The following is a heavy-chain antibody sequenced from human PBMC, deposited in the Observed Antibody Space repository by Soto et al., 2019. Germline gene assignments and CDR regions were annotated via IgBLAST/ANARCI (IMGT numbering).Heavy chain of an antibody. D-gene: IGHD6-19*01. CDR1: GYTFNTYD. CDR3: ARGPIEGIVVARQKWFDH. J-gene: IGHJ5*02. V-gene: IGHV1-8*01. CDR2: MDVNSCYT. Sequence: QVHLVQSGAEVKKPGASVKVSCRTSGYTFNTYDINWVRQATGQGLEWIGWMDVNSCYTEYAPKFHGRVNMPRDMSIPTAFMELTGMSQSETAVYYCARGPIEGIVVARQKWFDHCGQGTLVTVSS.